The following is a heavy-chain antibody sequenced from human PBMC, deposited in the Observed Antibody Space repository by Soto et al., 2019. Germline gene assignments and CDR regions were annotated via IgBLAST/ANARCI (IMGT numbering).Heavy chain of an antibody. V-gene: IGHV4-39*01. CDR1: GGSIISSSYY. D-gene: IGHD1-20*01. Sequence: SETLPLTCTVSGGSIISSSYYWGWIRQPPGKGLEWIGSIYYSGSTYYNPSLKSRVTISVDTSKNQFSLKLSSVTAADTAVYYCARTQTNYNWNQATTYYFDYWGQGTLVTVSS. CDR2: IYYSGST. J-gene: IGHJ4*02. CDR3: ARTQTNYNWNQATTYYFDY.